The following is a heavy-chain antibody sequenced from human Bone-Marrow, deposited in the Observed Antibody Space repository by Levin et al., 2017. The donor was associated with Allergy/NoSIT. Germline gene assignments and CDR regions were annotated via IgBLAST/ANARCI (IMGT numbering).Heavy chain of an antibody. CDR3: AKGLVTVDMGHWFDP. J-gene: IGHJ5*02. D-gene: IGHD1-26*01. CDR1: GFTFNIYA. V-gene: IGHV3-23*01. CDR2: ISGSGGEI. Sequence: SGGSLRLSCAASGFTFNIYAMSWVRQAPGKGLEWISIISGSGGEIHYADSVKGRFTISRDNSKNTLYLQMNSLRAEDTALYYCAKGLVTVDMGHWFDPWGLGTLVTVSS.